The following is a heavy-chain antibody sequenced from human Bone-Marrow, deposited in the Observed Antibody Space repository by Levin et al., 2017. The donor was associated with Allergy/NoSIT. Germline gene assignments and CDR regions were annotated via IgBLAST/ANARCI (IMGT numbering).Heavy chain of an antibody. Sequence: AGGSLRLSCAASGFTVGNNYMAWVRQAPGKGLEWVSLIYSSGGTNYADSVKGRFTISRDSSKNTVYLQMNSLRVEDTAVYYCARDPSVVGSRIPWGQGTLVTVSS. D-gene: IGHD1-26*01. CDR3: ARDPSVVGSRIP. V-gene: IGHV3-53*01. CDR1: GFTVGNNY. CDR2: IYSSGGT. J-gene: IGHJ3*01.